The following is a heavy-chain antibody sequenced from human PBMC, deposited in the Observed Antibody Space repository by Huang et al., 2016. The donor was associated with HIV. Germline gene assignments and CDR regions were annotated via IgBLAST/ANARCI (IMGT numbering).Heavy chain of an antibody. D-gene: IGHD2-8*01. CDR1: GFTFSSYA. CDR2: ISYDGSNK. Sequence: QVQLVESGGGVVQPGRSLRLSCSASGFTFSSYAMHWVRQDAGKGLEWVAGISYDGSNKDYADSVKGRFTISRDNSKNTLYLQMNSLRAEDTAVYYCARGSRSNGVSSFDYWGQGTLVTVSS. J-gene: IGHJ4*02. CDR3: ARGSRSNGVSSFDY. V-gene: IGHV3-30-3*01.